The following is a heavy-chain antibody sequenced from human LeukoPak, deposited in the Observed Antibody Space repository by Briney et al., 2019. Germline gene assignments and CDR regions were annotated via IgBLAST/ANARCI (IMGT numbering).Heavy chain of an antibody. Sequence: PSETLSLTCAVYGGSFSGYYWSWIRQPPGKGLEWIGEINHSGSTNYNPSLKSRVTIPVDTSKNQFSLKLSSVTAADTAVYYCARGSDFWSGYAFDYWGQGTLVTVSS. V-gene: IGHV4-34*01. J-gene: IGHJ4*02. CDR3: ARGSDFWSGYAFDY. CDR2: INHSGST. D-gene: IGHD3-3*01. CDR1: GGSFSGYY.